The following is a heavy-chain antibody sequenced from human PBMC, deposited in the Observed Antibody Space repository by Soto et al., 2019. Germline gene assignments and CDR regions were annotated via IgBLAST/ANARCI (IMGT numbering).Heavy chain of an antibody. D-gene: IGHD3-22*01. CDR2: IFPSDSDT. J-gene: IGHJ5*02. V-gene: IGHV5-51*01. CDR1: GYKFTSSW. Sequence: GESLKISCRTSGYKFTSSWIAWVRQMPGKGLEWMGIIFPSDSDTRYSPSFQGQVTISADRSTSTVFLQWASLKASDTAVYFCARKDQSGYFHWFGPWGQGTLVTVSS. CDR3: ARKDQSGYFHWFGP.